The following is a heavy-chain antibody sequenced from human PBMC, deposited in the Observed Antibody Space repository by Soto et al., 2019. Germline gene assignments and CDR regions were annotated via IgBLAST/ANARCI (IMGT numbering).Heavy chain of an antibody. CDR3: ARGQRFSDWFDP. CDR1: GGAISGYY. V-gene: IGHV4-4*07. D-gene: IGHD3-3*01. J-gene: IGHJ5*02. Sequence: SETLSLTCTVTGGAISGYYWTWIRQSDGEGLEWIGRIYSSGSTNYNPSLKSRVTISLDTSMNYFSLRLSSVTAADTAVYYCARGQRFSDWFDPWGQGTLVNRLL. CDR2: IYSSGST.